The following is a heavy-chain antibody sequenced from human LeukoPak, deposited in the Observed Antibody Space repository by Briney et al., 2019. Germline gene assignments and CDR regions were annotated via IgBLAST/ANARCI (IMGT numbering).Heavy chain of an antibody. Sequence: GGSLRLSCAASGFTFDDYAMHWVRQAPGKGLEWVSGISWNSGSIGYADSVKGRFTISRDNAKNSLYLQMNSLRAEDTAVYYCARMYSSSSLYYWGQGTLVTVSS. CDR3: ARMYSSSSLYY. V-gene: IGHV3-9*01. CDR1: GFTFDDYA. CDR2: ISWNSGSI. D-gene: IGHD6-6*01. J-gene: IGHJ4*02.